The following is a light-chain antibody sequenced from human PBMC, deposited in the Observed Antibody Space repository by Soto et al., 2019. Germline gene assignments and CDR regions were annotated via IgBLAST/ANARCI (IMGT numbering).Light chain of an antibody. CDR1: QSPLHSNGYNY. Sequence: DIVMTQSPLSLPVTPGEPASISCRSSQSPLHSNGYNYLDWYLQKPGQSPQLLIYLGSNRASGVPHRFSGRRSGTDFTLKISRVEAEDVGVYYCMQALQTPRTFGQGTKVEIK. CDR2: LGS. V-gene: IGKV2-28*01. J-gene: IGKJ1*01. CDR3: MQALQTPRT.